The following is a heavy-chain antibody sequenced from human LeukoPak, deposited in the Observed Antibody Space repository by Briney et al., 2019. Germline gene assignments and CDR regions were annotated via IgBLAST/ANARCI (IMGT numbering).Heavy chain of an antibody. CDR2: ISPASGAT. CDR1: GYTFTGSY. CDR3: LNEHGG. D-gene: IGHD1-1*01. Sequence: ASVNVSCTASGYTFTGSYMHWVRQAPGQGFEWIGWISPASGATKHAQNFQGRVNLTTDTSITTAYMELSSLTSDHTASYYCLNEHGGWGHGTPVTVSS. V-gene: IGHV1-2*02. J-gene: IGHJ4*01.